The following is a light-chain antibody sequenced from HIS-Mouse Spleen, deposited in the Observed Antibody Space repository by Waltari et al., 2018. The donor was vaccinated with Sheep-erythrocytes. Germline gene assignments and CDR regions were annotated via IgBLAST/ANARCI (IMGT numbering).Light chain of an antibody. Sequence: QSALTQPRSVSGSPGQSVTISCTGTSRDVGGYNYVSWSQQHPGKAPKLRIYDVSKRPSGVPDRFSGSKSGNTASLTISGLQAEDEADYYCCSYAGSYTLVFGGGTKVTVL. CDR2: DVS. CDR1: SRDVGGYNY. J-gene: IGLJ3*02. CDR3: CSYAGSYTLV. V-gene: IGLV2-11*01.